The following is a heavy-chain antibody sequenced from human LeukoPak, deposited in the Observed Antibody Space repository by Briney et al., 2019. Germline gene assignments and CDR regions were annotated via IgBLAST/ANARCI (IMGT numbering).Heavy chain of an antibody. CDR3: ARVRSTDGSGTFDY. CDR2: INHSGST. CDR1: GGSISSSSYY. J-gene: IGHJ4*02. D-gene: IGHD3-10*01. V-gene: IGHV4-39*07. Sequence: SETLSLTCILSGGSISSSSYYWGWLRQSPGRGLEWIGEINHSGSTNYNPSLKSRVTISVDTSKTQFSLELSSVTAADTAVYYCARVRSTDGSGTFDYWGQGTLVTVSS.